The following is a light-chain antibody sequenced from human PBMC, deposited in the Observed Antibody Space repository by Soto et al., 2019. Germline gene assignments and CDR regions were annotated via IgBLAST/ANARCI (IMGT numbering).Light chain of an antibody. V-gene: IGKV3-15*01. CDR3: QQYNTWSPST. CDR2: GAS. Sequence: EMVMTQSPATLSVSPGERVTLSCRVSQSVDSNLAWYQQKPGQAPRRLIYGASTRATGIPARFSGSGSGTEFTLTISSLQSEDFAVYYCQQYNTWSPSTFGQGTKVEIK. J-gene: IGKJ1*01. CDR1: QSVDSN.